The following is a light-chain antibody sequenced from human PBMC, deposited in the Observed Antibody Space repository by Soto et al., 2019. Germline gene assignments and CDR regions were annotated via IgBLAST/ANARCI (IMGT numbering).Light chain of an antibody. Sequence: DIVMTQSPDSLAVSLVESATINCKSSQSVLYSSNNKNYLAWYQQKPGQPPRLLIYWASTRESGVPDRFSGSGSGKDFTLTISSLQAEDVAVYYCQQYYSTPFTFGPGTKVDIK. V-gene: IGKV4-1*01. CDR1: QSVLYSSNNKNY. CDR3: QQYYSTPFT. CDR2: WAS. J-gene: IGKJ3*01.